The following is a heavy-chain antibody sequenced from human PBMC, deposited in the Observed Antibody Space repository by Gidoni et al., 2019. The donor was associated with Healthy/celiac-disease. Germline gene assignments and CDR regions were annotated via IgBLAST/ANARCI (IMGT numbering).Heavy chain of an antibody. Sequence: QVQLVESGGGVVQPGRSLRLSCAASGFTFSSYGRHWVRQAPGKGLEWVAVIWYDGSNKYYADSVKGRFTISRDNSKNTLYLQMNSLRAEDTAVYYCARGLAGGDAFDIWGQGTMVTVSS. CDR1: GFTFSSYG. V-gene: IGHV3-33*01. J-gene: IGHJ3*02. CDR3: ARGLAGGDAFDI. CDR2: IWYDGSNK. D-gene: IGHD3-10*01.